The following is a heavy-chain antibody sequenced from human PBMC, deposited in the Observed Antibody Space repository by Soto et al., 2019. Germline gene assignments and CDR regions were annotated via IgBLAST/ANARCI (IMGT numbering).Heavy chain of an antibody. J-gene: IGHJ4*02. CDR3: ARGVDY. Sequence: PSETLSLTCTVSGGSISDYFWSWIRQPPGKGLEWIGYIYYSGSTYYNPSLKSRVTISVDTSKNQFSLKLSSVTAADTAVYYCARGVDYWGQGTLVTVSS. CDR1: GGSISDYF. V-gene: IGHV4-59*12. CDR2: IYYSGST.